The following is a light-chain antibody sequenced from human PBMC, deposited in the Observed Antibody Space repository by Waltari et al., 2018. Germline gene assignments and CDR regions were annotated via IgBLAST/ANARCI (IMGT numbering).Light chain of an antibody. CDR2: DVT. Sequence: QSALTQPAAVSGSPGQSVTISCTGASSDIGRYDFVSWYQQLPGNAPNLVISDVTKRPSGVSDRFSGSKSGDTASLTISGLQFEDEADYYCCSYAGNYIWVFGGGTRLTVL. CDR3: CSYAGNYIWV. CDR1: SSDIGRYDF. J-gene: IGLJ3*02. V-gene: IGLV2-23*02.